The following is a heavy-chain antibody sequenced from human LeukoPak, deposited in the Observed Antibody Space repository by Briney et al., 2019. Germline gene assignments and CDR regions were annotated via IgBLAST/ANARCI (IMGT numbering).Heavy chain of an antibody. Sequence: SETLSLTCTVSGGSISSGGYYWSWIRQHPGKGLEWIGYIYYSGSTYYNPSLKSRVTISVDTSKNQFSLKLSSVTAADTAVYYCARAHRGIVVVVAALGAFDIWGQGTMVTVSS. V-gene: IGHV4-31*03. D-gene: IGHD2-15*01. CDR1: GGSISSGGYY. CDR2: IYYSGST. CDR3: ARAHRGIVVVVAALGAFDI. J-gene: IGHJ3*02.